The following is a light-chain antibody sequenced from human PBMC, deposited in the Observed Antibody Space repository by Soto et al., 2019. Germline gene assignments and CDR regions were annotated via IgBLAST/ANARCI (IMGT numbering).Light chain of an antibody. Sequence: QSALTQPPSASGSPGQSVTISCTGTSNDVGDYNYVSWYQQHPGKAPKLMIYEVSKRPSGVPGRFSGSESGNTASLTVSGLQAEDEADYYCSSYAGSSTFYVFGTGTKVTVL. CDR2: EVS. CDR3: SSYAGSSTFYV. CDR1: SNDVGDYNY. J-gene: IGLJ1*01. V-gene: IGLV2-8*01.